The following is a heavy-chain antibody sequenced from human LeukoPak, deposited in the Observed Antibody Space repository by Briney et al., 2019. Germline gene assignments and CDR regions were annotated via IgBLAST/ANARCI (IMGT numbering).Heavy chain of an antibody. Sequence: PSETLSLTCTVSGGSISSSSYYWGWIRQPPGKGLEWIGSIYYSGSTYYNPSLKSRVTISVDTSKNQFSLKLSSVTAADTAVYYCVRAIGRGGPIDYWGQGTLVTVSS. V-gene: IGHV4-39*07. CDR2: IYYSGST. D-gene: IGHD3-3*01. CDR3: VRAIGRGGPIDY. CDR1: GGSISSSSYY. J-gene: IGHJ4*02.